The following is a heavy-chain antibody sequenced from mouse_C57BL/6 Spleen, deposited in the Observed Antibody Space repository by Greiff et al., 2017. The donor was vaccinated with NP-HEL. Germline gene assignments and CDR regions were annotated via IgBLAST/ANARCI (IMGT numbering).Heavy chain of an antibody. J-gene: IGHJ2*01. CDR3: ASRVPYYS. D-gene: IGHD1-1*01. Sequence: VQLQQSGAELVKPGASVKLSCKASGYTFTSYWMHWVKQRPGRGLEWIGRIDPNSGGTKYNEKFKSKATLTVDKPSSTAYMQLSSLTSEDSAAYYCASRVPYYSWGQGTTLTVSS. CDR1: GYTFTSYW. V-gene: IGHV1-72*01. CDR2: IDPNSGGT.